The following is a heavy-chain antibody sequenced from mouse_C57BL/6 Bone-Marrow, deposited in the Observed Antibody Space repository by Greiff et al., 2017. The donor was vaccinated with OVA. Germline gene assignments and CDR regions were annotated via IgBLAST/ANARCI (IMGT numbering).Heavy chain of an antibody. CDR3: AKNLGGKDYAMDY. D-gene: IGHD1-1*02. V-gene: IGHV2-5*01. CDR2: IWRGGST. J-gene: IGHJ4*01. CDR1: GFSLTSYG. Sequence: QVQLQQSGPGLVQPSQSLSITCTVSGFSLTSYGVHWVRQSPGKGLEWLGVIWRGGSTDYNAAFMSRLSITKDNSKSQVFFKMNSLQADDTAIYYCAKNLGGKDYAMDYWGQGTSVTVSS.